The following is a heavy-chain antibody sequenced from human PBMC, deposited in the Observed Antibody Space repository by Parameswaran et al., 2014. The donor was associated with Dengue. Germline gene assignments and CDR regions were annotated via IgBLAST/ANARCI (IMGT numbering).Heavy chain of an antibody. D-gene: IGHD2-15*01. CDR3: TRARYAVVAAKDY. CDR2: IRSKAYGGTT. V-gene: IGHV3-49*02. Sequence: VRQMPGKGLEWVGFIRSKAYGGTTEYAASVKGRFTISRDDSKSIAYLQMNSLKTEDTAVYYCTRARYAVVAAKDYWGQGTLVTVSS. J-gene: IGHJ4*02.